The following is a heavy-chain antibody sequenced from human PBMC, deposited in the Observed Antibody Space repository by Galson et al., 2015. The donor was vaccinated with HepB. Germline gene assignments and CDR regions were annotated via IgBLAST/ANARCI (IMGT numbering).Heavy chain of an antibody. V-gene: IGHV3-21*01. D-gene: IGHD3-22*01. Sequence: SLRLSCAASGFSVSSYSMNWVRQAPGKGLEWVSSISSSSSYIYYADSVKGRFTISRDNAKNSLYLQMNSLRAEDTAVYYCARDLSYYDSSGYYSWYFDYWGQGTLVTVSS. CDR1: GFSVSSYS. CDR3: ARDLSYYDSSGYYSWYFDY. J-gene: IGHJ4*02. CDR2: ISSSSSYI.